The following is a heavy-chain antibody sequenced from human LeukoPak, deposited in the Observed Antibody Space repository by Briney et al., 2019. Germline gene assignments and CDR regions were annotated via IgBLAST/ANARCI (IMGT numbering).Heavy chain of an antibody. D-gene: IGHD2-2*01. J-gene: IGHJ4*02. Sequence: GASVKVSCKASGYTFTGYYMHWVRQAPGQGLEWMGWIDPNSGGTNYAQKFQGRVTMTRDTSISTAYMELSRLRSDDTAVYYCAFYCSSTSCYLGNDYWGQGTLVTVS. CDR2: IDPNSGGT. CDR3: AFYCSSTSCYLGNDY. V-gene: IGHV1-2*02. CDR1: GYTFTGYY.